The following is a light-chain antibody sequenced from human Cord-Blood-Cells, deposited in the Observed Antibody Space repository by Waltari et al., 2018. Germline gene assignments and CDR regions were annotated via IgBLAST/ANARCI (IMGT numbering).Light chain of an antibody. CDR3: CSYAGSYTWV. CDR2: DVS. CDR1: ISDVGGYNY. Sequence: QSALTQPRSVSGSPGPSVTISCTVTISDVGGYNYVSWYQQHPGKAPKRMIYDVSKRPSGVPDRFSGSKSGNTASLTISGLQAEDEADYYCCSYAGSYTWVFGGGTKLTVL. V-gene: IGLV2-11*01. J-gene: IGLJ3*02.